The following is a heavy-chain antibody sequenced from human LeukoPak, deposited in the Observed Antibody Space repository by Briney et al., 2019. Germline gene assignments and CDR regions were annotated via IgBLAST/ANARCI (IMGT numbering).Heavy chain of an antibody. D-gene: IGHD3-10*02. CDR2: ISNFGDMI. Sequence: GGSLRLSCAASGFTFSNYEMNWVCQAPGKGLEWISHISNFGDMIHYADSVEGRFTISRDNAKNSLYLQMNSLRAEDTAVYYCAELGITMIGGVWGKGTTVTISS. J-gene: IGHJ6*04. CDR1: GFTFSNYE. CDR3: AELGITMIGGV. V-gene: IGHV3-48*03.